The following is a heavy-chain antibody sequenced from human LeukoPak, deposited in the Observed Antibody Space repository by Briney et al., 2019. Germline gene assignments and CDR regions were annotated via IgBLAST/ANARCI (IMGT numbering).Heavy chain of an antibody. V-gene: IGHV3-7*01. D-gene: IGHD3-16*02. Sequence: PGGSLRLSCAASGFTFGTYWMSWLRQAPGKGLEWVANSNQDGGEKYYVDSVKGRFTISRDNSKNTLYLQMNSLRVDDTAVYYCARAHYDYTWGTYRLPDYWGQGTLVTVSS. CDR2: SNQDGGEK. J-gene: IGHJ4*02. CDR1: GFTFGTYW. CDR3: ARAHYDYTWGTYRLPDY.